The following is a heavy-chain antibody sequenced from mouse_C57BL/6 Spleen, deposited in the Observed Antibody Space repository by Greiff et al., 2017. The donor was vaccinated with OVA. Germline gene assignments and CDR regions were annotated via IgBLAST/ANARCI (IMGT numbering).Heavy chain of an antibody. D-gene: IGHD4-1*01. CDR2: INPNNGGT. CDR1: GYTFTDYY. J-gene: IGHJ2*01. CDR3: ARDWAYYFDY. V-gene: IGHV1-26*01. Sequence: EVMLVESGPELVKPGASVKISCKASGYTFTDYYMNWVKQSHGKSLEWIGDINPNNGGTSYNQKFKGKATLTVDKSSSTAYMELRSLTSEDSAVYYCARDWAYYFDYWGQGTTLTVSS.